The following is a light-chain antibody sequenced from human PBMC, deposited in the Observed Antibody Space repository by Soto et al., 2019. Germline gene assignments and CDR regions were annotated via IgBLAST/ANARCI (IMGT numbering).Light chain of an antibody. J-gene: IGLJ1*01. CDR1: SSDVGDYNY. V-gene: IGLV2-8*01. CDR2: EVS. CDR3: AAWDDDVSAYL. Sequence: QSALTQPPSASGTPGQSVTIPCTGTSSDVGDYNYVSWYQQHPGKAPKLMIYEVSRRPSGVPDRFSGSKSGNTASLAISGLRSEDEADYFCAAWDDDVSAYLFGTGTKLTVL.